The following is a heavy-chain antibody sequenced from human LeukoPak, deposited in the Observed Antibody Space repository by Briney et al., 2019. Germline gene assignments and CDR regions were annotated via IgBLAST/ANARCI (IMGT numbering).Heavy chain of an antibody. Sequence: ASVKVSCKASGYTFTSYGISWVRQAPGQGLEWMGWINPNSGGTNYAQKFQGRVTMTRDTSISTAYMELSRLRSDDTAVYYCARERGYYDSSGTFYYWGQGTLVTVSS. CDR1: GYTFTSYG. CDR2: INPNSGGT. V-gene: IGHV1-2*02. D-gene: IGHD3-22*01. J-gene: IGHJ4*02. CDR3: ARERGYYDSSGTFYY.